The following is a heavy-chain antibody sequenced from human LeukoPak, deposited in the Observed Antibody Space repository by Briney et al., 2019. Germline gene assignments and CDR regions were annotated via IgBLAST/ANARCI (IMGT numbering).Heavy chain of an antibody. V-gene: IGHV3-23*01. CDR3: TKGFYDSGSSLSALDH. J-gene: IGHJ4*02. Sequence: GGSLRLSCAASGFTFSSYGMSWVRQAPGKGLQWVSGISASGGTTHYADSVKGRFTISRDNSKHTLYLQMNSLRAEDMALYYCTKGFYDSGSSLSALDHWGQGTLVTVSS. CDR1: GFTFSSYG. D-gene: IGHD3-10*01. CDR2: ISASGGTT.